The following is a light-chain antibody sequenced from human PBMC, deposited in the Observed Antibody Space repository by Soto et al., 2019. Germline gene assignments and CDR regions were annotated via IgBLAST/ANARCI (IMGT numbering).Light chain of an antibody. CDR2: GAS. CDR1: ESVNSNY. V-gene: IGKV3-20*01. Sequence: ELVLTQSPGTLSLSPGERATLSCRASESVNSNYLAWYQHKPAQPPRLLMYGASSRATGIPDRFSGSGSGTDFTLTISRLEPEDFAAYYCQQCGTSPLTFGGGAKVEI. J-gene: IGKJ4*01. CDR3: QQCGTSPLT.